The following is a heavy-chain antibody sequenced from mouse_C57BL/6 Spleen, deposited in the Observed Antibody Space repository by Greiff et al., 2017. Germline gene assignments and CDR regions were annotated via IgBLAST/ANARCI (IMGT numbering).Heavy chain of an antibody. CDR1: GYTFTDYE. CDR2: IDPETGGT. CDR3: TRGLAYYSNFWYFDV. Sequence: VQLQESGAELVRPGASVTLSCKASGYTFTDYEMHWVKQTPVHGLEWIGAIDPETGGTAYNQKFKGKAILTADKSSSTAYMELRSLTSEDSAVYYCTRGLAYYSNFWYFDVWGTGTTVTVSS. D-gene: IGHD2-5*01. J-gene: IGHJ1*03. V-gene: IGHV1-15*01.